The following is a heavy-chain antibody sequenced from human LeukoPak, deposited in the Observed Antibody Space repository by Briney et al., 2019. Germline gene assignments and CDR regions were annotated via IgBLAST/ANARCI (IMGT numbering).Heavy chain of an antibody. D-gene: IGHD1-26*01. CDR1: GGSISSYY. J-gene: IGHJ6*02. Sequence: PSETLSLTCTVSGGSISSYYWSWIRPPPGKGREWIGYIYYSGSTNYNPSLKSRVTISVDTSKNQFSLKLSSVTAADTAVYYCAREGALNYDYGMDVWGQGTTVTVSS. V-gene: IGHV4-59*01. CDR3: AREGALNYDYGMDV. CDR2: IYYSGST.